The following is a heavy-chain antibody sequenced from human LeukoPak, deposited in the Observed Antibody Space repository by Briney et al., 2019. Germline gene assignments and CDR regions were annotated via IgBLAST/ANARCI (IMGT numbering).Heavy chain of an antibody. V-gene: IGHV4-34*01. J-gene: IGHJ2*01. CDR2: INHSGST. CDR3: ARAYYYEAYWYFDL. CDR1: GGSFSGYY. Sequence: SETLSPTCAVYGGSFSGYYWSWIRQPPGKGLEWIGEINHSGSTNYNPSLKSRVTISVDTSKNQFSLKLTSVTAADTAVYYCARAYYYEAYWYFDLWGRGTLVTVSS. D-gene: IGHD3-22*01.